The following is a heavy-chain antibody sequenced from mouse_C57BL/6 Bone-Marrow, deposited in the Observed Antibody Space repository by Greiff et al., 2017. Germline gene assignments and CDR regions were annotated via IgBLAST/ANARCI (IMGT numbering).Heavy chain of an antibody. CDR3: TRVITTVVEGAWFAY. Sequence: VQLQQSGTVLARPGASVKMSCKTSGYTFTSYWMHWVKQRPGQGLEWIGAIYPGNSDTSYNQKFKGKAKLTAVTSASTAYMELSSLTNEDSAVYYWTRVITTVVEGAWFAYWGQGTLVTVSA. J-gene: IGHJ3*01. CDR2: IYPGNSDT. V-gene: IGHV1-5*01. CDR1: GYTFTSYW. D-gene: IGHD1-1*01.